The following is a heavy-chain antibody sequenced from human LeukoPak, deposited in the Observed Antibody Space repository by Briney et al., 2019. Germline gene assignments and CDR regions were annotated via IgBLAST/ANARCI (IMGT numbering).Heavy chain of an antibody. J-gene: IGHJ3*01. CDR2: IYHRGSS. CDR1: GGSLSSGGYS. Sequence: SQTLSLTCAVSGGSLSSGGYSWSWIRQPSGKGLEWIGYIYHRGSSYYNPSLKSRVTISVDRSKNQFSLKLSSVTAADTAVYYCARSHDSVYASTPLSAFDVWGQGTMVTVSS. D-gene: IGHD5/OR15-5a*01. CDR3: ARSHDSVYASTPLSAFDV. V-gene: IGHV4-30-2*01.